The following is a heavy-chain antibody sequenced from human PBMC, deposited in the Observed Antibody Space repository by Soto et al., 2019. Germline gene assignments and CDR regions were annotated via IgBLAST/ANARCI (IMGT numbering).Heavy chain of an antibody. J-gene: IGHJ6*02. CDR3: ARDRCQTRQIYYGMDV. V-gene: IGHV3-7*01. CDR2: IKQDGSGE. D-gene: IGHD1-1*01. CDR1: AFTFITDC. Sequence: RSLILSWAPSAFTFITDCIIGVRQGPLMGLEWVGNIKQDGSGENYVDSVKGRFTISRDNANHSLYLKMNRLRAEDTDVYYCARDRCQTRQIYYGMDVWGQGTTVTVSS.